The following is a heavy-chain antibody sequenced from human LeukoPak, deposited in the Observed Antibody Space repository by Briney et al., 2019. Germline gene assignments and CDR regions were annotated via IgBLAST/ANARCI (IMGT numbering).Heavy chain of an antibody. Sequence: PSETLSLTCTVSGGSISSYYWSWIRQPPGKGLEWIGYIYYSGSTNYNPSLKSRVTISVDTSKNQFSLKLSSVTAADTAVYYCARGRYYDDAFDIWGQGTMVTVSS. CDR2: IYYSGST. V-gene: IGHV4-59*12. D-gene: IGHD3-22*01. J-gene: IGHJ3*02. CDR1: GGSISSYY. CDR3: ARGRYYDDAFDI.